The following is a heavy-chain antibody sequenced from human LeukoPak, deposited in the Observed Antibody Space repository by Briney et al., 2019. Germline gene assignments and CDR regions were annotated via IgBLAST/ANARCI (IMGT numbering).Heavy chain of an antibody. V-gene: IGHV1-8*03. Sequence: ASVKVSCKASGYTFTSYDINWVRQATGQGLEWMGWMNPNSGNTGYAQKFQGRVTITRNTSISTAYMELSSLRSEDAAVYYCARGRRWLQLLFGYWGQGTLVTVSS. D-gene: IGHD5-24*01. CDR2: MNPNSGNT. CDR3: ARGRRWLQLLFGY. CDR1: GYTFTSYD. J-gene: IGHJ4*02.